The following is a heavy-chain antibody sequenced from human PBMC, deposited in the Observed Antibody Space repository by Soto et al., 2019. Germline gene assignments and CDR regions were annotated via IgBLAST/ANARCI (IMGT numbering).Heavy chain of an antibody. Sequence: QVQLVQSGAEVKKPGASVKVSCKASGYTFTSYYMHWVRQAPGQGLEWMGIINPSGGSTSYAQKFRGRVTRTRDTSTSTVYMELSSLRSEDTAVYYCARGAPVYYYDSSGYYATPGPFDYWGQGTLVTVSS. D-gene: IGHD3-22*01. CDR1: GYTFTSYY. V-gene: IGHV1-46*01. J-gene: IGHJ4*02. CDR2: INPSGGST. CDR3: ARGAPVYYYDSSGYYATPGPFDY.